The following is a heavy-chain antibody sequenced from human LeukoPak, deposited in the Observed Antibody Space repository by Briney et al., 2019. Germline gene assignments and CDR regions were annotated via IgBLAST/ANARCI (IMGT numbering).Heavy chain of an antibody. CDR3: ARLGTGGRPYPIVVVPAATGLHLFDY. D-gene: IGHD2-2*01. J-gene: IGHJ4*02. V-gene: IGHV1-2*02. CDR2: INPNSGGT. CDR1: GYTFTGYY. Sequence: ASVKVSCKASGYTFTGYYMHWVRQAPGQGLEWMGWINPNSGGTNYAQKFQGRVTMTRDTSICTAYMELSRLRSDDTAVYYCARLGTGGRPYPIVVVPAATGLHLFDYWGQGTLVTVPS.